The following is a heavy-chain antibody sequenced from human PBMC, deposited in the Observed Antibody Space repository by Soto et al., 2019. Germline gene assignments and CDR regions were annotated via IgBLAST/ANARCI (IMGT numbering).Heavy chain of an antibody. CDR3: ARARKVLRFLEWLPNKRSYYCYGMYV. CDR2: IYYSGST. J-gene: IGHJ6*02. CDR1: GGSISSYY. Sequence: PSETLSLTCTVSGGSISSYYWSWIRQPPGKGLEWIGYIYYSGSTNYNPSLKSRVTISVDTSKNQFSLKLSSVTAADTAVYYCARARKVLRFLEWLPNKRSYYCYGMYVWGQGTTVTVSS. V-gene: IGHV4-59*01. D-gene: IGHD3-3*01.